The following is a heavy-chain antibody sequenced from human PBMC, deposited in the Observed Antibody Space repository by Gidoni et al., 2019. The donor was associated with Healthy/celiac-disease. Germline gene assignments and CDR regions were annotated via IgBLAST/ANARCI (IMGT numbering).Heavy chain of an antibody. V-gene: IGHV1-69*04. CDR3: ARAVKLERRLRTTDDDCDI. J-gene: IGHJ3*02. CDR2: IIPILGIA. D-gene: IGHD1-1*01. Sequence: AEVKKPGSSVKVSCKASGCTFSSYAISWVRQPPGQGLEWMGRIIPILGIANYAKKVQGRVTINADKYTRTAYMELRSLRSEDTDVYYCARAVKLERRLRTTDDDCDIWGQGTMVTV. CDR1: GCTFSSYA.